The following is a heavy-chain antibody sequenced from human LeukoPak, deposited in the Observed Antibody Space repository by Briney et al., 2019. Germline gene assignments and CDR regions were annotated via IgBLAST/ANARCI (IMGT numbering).Heavy chain of an antibody. Sequence: GGSLRLSCAASGFTFSSYGMHWVRQAPGKGLEWVAVISYDGSNKYYADSVKGRFTISRDNSKNTLYLQMNSLRAEDTALYYCAKDKGGSRRNATLHDWGQGTLVTVSS. CDR1: GFTFSSYG. J-gene: IGHJ1*01. CDR3: AKDKGGSRRNATLHD. D-gene: IGHD1-26*01. CDR2: ISYDGSNK. V-gene: IGHV3-30*18.